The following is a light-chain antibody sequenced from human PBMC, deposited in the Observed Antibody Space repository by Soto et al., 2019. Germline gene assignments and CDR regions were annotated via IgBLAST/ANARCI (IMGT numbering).Light chain of an antibody. CDR2: GAS. Sequence: EIVLTQSPGTLSLSPGERATLSCRASQSVSSSYLAWYQQKPGQAPRLLIYGASSRATGIPDRFSGSGSGTHLTLTIRRMEQEDFAVYYCQQYGSLRTFGQGTKV. V-gene: IGKV3-20*01. J-gene: IGKJ1*01. CDR1: QSVSSSY. CDR3: QQYGSLRT.